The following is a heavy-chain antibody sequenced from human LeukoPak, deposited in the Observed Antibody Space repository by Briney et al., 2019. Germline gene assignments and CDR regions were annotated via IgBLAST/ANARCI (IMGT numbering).Heavy chain of an antibody. CDR1: GFTFSSYG. J-gene: IGHJ4*02. CDR3: ARGDTAMDQIDY. CDR2: IRYDGSNK. Sequence: GSLRLSCAASGFTFSSYGMHWVRQAPGKGLEWVAFIRYDGSNKYYADSVKGRFTISRDNSKNTLYLQMNSLRAEDTAVYYCARGDTAMDQIDYWGQGTLVTVSS. D-gene: IGHD5-18*01. V-gene: IGHV3-30*02.